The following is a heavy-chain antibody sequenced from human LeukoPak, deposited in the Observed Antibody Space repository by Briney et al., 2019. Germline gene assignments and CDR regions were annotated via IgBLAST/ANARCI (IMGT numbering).Heavy chain of an antibody. V-gene: IGHV1-46*01. Sequence: ASVKVSCKASGYTFTSYYMHWARQAPGQGLEWMGIINPSGGSTSYAQKFQGRVTMTRDMSTSTVYMELSSLRSEDTAVYYCARDPPGIAAAGFYLDYWGQGTLVTVSS. D-gene: IGHD6-13*01. CDR1: GYTFTSYY. CDR3: ARDPPGIAAAGFYLDY. CDR2: INPSGGST. J-gene: IGHJ4*02.